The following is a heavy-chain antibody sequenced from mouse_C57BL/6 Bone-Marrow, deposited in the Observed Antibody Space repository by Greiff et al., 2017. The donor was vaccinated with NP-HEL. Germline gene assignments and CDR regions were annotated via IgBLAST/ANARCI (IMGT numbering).Heavy chain of an antibody. D-gene: IGHD1-1*01. J-gene: IGHJ2*01. V-gene: IGHV1-15*01. CDR1: GYTFTDYE. CDR2: IDPETGGT. CDR3: TRCRHYYGSPFDY. Sequence: VKLMESGAELVRPGASVTLSCKASGYTFTDYEMHWVKQTPVHGLEWIGAIDPETGGTAYNQKFKGKAILTADKSSSTAYMELRSLTSEDSAVYYCTRCRHYYGSPFDYWGQGTTLTVSS.